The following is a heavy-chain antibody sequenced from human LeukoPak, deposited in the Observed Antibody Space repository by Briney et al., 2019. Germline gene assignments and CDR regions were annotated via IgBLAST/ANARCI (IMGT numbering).Heavy chain of an antibody. D-gene: IGHD3-16*01. CDR1: GGSFSNYY. CDR3: AGDERRGSYGHWFDP. CDR2: INHGGST. V-gene: IGHV4-34*01. J-gene: IGHJ5*02. Sequence: SETLSLTCAIYGGSFSNYYWSWIRQPPGKGLEWIGEINHGGSTNYNPSLKSRITISVDTSKDQFSLKLSSVTAADTAVYYCAGDERRGSYGHWFDPWGQGTLVTVSS.